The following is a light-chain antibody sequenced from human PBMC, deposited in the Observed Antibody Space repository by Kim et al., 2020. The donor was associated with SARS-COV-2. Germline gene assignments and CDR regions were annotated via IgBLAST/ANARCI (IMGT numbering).Light chain of an antibody. Sequence: EIVLTQSPGTLSLSPGERATLSCRASQSISSSYLGWYQKKPGQAPRLLIYGASSRATGIPDRFSGSGSGTDFTLTISRLEPEDFAVYYCQHYGDWPYSFGQGTKLEI. CDR1: QSISSSY. V-gene: IGKV3-20*01. CDR2: GAS. CDR3: QHYGDWPYS. J-gene: IGKJ2*03.